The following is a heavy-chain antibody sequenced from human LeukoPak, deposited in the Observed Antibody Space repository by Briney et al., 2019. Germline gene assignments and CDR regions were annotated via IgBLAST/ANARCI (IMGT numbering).Heavy chain of an antibody. J-gene: IGHJ4*02. V-gene: IGHV3-30*18. D-gene: IGHD3-3*01. Sequence: GGSLRLSCAASGFTFSGYGMHWVRQAPGKGLEWVAVISYDGSNKYYADSVKGRLTISRDNSKNTLYLQMNSLRAEDTAVYYCAKDVRFLEWLLSYWGQGTLVTVSS. CDR2: ISYDGSNK. CDR3: AKDVRFLEWLLSY. CDR1: GFTFSGYG.